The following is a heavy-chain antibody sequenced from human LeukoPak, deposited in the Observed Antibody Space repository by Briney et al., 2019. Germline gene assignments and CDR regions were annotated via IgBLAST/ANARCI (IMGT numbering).Heavy chain of an antibody. D-gene: IGHD2-15*01. CDR3: VTFSTVVASPYDAFDI. J-gene: IGHJ3*02. Sequence: PSETLSLTCTVSGDSISSSTYYWGWIRQPPGKGLEWIGSIYYNGRTYYSPSLKSRVTISVDKSKNQFSLELSSVTAADTAMYYCVTFSTVVASPYDAFDIWGQGTMVTVSS. CDR2: IYYNGRT. V-gene: IGHV4-39*07. CDR1: GDSISSSTYY.